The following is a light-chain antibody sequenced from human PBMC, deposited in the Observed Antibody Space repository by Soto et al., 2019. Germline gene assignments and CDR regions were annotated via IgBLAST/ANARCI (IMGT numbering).Light chain of an antibody. CDR3: CSSTGGTTPV. J-gene: IGLJ1*01. CDR2: EVG. CDR1: SSDVGGYNF. V-gene: IGLV2-14*01. Sequence: QSALTQPASVSGSPGQSITISCTGTSSDVGGYNFLSWYQHHPGMAPKLIIYEVGDRPSGVSNRFSGSKSGNTASLTISGLQAEDEADYYCCSSTGGTTPVFGTGTKLTVL.